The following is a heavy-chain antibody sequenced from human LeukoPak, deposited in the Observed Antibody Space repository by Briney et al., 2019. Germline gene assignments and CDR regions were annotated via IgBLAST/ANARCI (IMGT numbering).Heavy chain of an antibody. Sequence: SETLSLTCTVSGGSISRYYWSWIRQPPGKGLEWIGYIYTSGSTNYNPSLKSRVTISVDTSKNQFSLKLSSVTAADTAVYYCARHVDGYNRNAFDIWGQGTMVTVSS. D-gene: IGHD5-24*01. CDR3: ARHVDGYNRNAFDI. J-gene: IGHJ3*02. V-gene: IGHV4-4*09. CDR2: IYTSGST. CDR1: GGSISRYY.